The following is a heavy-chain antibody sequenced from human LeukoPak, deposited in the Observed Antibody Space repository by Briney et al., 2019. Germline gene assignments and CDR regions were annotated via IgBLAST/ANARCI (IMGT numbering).Heavy chain of an antibody. CDR3: ARGRAVDI. Sequence: GGSLRLSCAASGFTFSSYWMTWLRQVPGKGLEWVANIKPDDSEIYYVASVKGRFSISRDNAKNSVFLEMNSLRVEDTAIYYCARGRAVDIWGRGTMVTVSS. CDR2: IKPDDSEI. V-gene: IGHV3-7*04. J-gene: IGHJ3*02. CDR1: GFTFSSYW.